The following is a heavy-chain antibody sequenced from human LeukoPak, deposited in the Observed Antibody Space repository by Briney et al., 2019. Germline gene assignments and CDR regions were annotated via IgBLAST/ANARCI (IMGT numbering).Heavy chain of an antibody. J-gene: IGHJ3*02. CDR3: ARGVTGYLYDAFDI. Sequence: GRSQRLSCAASGFPFSDYALHWVRQAPGKGLEWVAVVSYDGSNKYYADSVKGRFTISRDNSKNTLYLQMNSLRAEDTAVYYCARGVTGYLYDAFDIWGQGTMVTVSS. CDR2: VSYDGSNK. V-gene: IGHV3-30*04. D-gene: IGHD3-9*01. CDR1: GFPFSDYA.